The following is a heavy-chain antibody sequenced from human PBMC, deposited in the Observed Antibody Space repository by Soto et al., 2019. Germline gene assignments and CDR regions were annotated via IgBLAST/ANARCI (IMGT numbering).Heavy chain of an antibody. CDR3: ARDGSGSYYDYYYYGMDV. CDR1: GYSFTSYW. V-gene: IGHV5-51*01. Sequence: GESLKISCKGSGYSFTSYWIGWVRQMPGKGLEWMGIIYPGDSDTRYSPSFQGQVTISADKSISTAYLQWSSLKASDTAMYYCARDGSGSYYDYYYYGMDVWGQGTTVTVSS. CDR2: IYPGDSDT. J-gene: IGHJ6*02. D-gene: IGHD3-10*01.